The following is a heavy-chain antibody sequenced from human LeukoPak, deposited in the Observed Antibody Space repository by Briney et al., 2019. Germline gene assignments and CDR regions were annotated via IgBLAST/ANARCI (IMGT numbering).Heavy chain of an antibody. CDR3: ARESPSPMTTVTNYFDY. CDR2: IIPIFGTA. Sequence: SVKVSCKASGGTFSSYAISWVRQAPGQGLEWMGRIIPIFGTANYAQKFQGRVTITTDESTSTAYMELSSLRSEDTAVYYCARESPSPMTTVTNYFDYWGQGTLVTVSS. J-gene: IGHJ4*02. D-gene: IGHD4-17*01. CDR1: GGTFSSYA. V-gene: IGHV1-69*05.